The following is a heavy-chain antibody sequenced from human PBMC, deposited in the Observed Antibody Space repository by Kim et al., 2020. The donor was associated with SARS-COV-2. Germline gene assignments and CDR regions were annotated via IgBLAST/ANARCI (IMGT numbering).Heavy chain of an antibody. CDR1: GYTLTELS. D-gene: IGHD5-12*01. CDR2: FDPEDGET. CDR3: ATVGRGGYDWGMDV. Sequence: ASVKVSCKVSGYTLTELSMHWVRQAPGKGLEWMGGFDPEDGETIYAQKFQGRVTMTEDTSTDTAYMELSSLRSEDTAVYYCATVGRGGYDWGMDVWGQGTTVTVSS. V-gene: IGHV1-24*01. J-gene: IGHJ6*02.